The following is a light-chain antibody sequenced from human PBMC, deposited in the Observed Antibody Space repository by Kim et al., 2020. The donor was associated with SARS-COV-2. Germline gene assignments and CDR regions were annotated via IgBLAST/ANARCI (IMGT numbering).Light chain of an antibody. CDR1: QSVTGSY. CDR2: GAS. CDR3: QQYATSMYT. V-gene: IGKV3-20*01. Sequence: EIVLTQFPGTLSLSPGKRAALSCRASQSVTGSYLAWYQQKPGQAPRLLIYGASSRATGIPDRFSGSGSGTDFTLTITRLEPEDFAVYYCQQYATSMYTFGQGTKLEI. J-gene: IGKJ2*01.